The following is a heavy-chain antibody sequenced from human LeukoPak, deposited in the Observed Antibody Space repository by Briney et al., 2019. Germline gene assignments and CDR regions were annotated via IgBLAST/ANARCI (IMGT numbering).Heavy chain of an antibody. V-gene: IGHV4-59*12. Sequence: PSETLSLTCTVSGGSISSYYWNWIRQPPGKGLEWIGYIYYSGSTNYNPSLKSRVTMSVDTSKNQFSLKLSSVTAADTAVYYCARVNCSGGSCLYYYYYYYMDVWGKGTTVTVSS. D-gene: IGHD2-15*01. CDR3: ARVNCSGGSCLYYYYYYYMDV. J-gene: IGHJ6*03. CDR1: GGSISSYY. CDR2: IYYSGST.